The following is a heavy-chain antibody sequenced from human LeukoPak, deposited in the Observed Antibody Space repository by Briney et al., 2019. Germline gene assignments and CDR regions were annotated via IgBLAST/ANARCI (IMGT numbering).Heavy chain of an antibody. J-gene: IGHJ3*01. CDR2: INHSGST. V-gene: IGHV4-34*01. CDR3: AKVYSSSSRGAFDV. CDR1: GGPFSGYY. D-gene: IGHD6-6*01. Sequence: SETLSLTCAVYGGPFSGYYWSWIRQPPGKGLEWIGEINHSGSTKYNSSLKSRVIISADTSKSQFSLKLTSMTAADTAIYYCAKVYSSSSRGAFDVWGQGTMVTVSS.